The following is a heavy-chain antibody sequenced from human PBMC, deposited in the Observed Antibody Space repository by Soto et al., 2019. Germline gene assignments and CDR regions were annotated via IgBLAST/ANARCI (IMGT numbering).Heavy chain of an antibody. CDR1: GGTFSSYT. CDR3: ANLHYDKRGLDP. J-gene: IGHJ5*02. Sequence: QVQLVQSGAEVKKPGSSVKVSCKASGGTFSSYTISWVRQAPGQGLEWMGRIIPILGIAKYAQKFQGRVTITADKSTSTAYMELSSLRSEDTAVYYCANLHYDKRGLDPWGQGTLVTVSS. CDR2: IIPILGIA. D-gene: IGHD3-3*01. V-gene: IGHV1-69*02.